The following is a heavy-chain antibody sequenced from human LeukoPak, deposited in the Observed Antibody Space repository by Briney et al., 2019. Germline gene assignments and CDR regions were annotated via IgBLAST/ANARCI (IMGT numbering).Heavy chain of an antibody. CDR2: ISGPGSTT. CDR3: ARVGDYGDLTDAFDI. Sequence: GGSLRLSCAASGFTFKNYAMSWVRQAPGKGLVWVSTISGPGSTTYYADSVEGRFTISRDDSKNTLYLQMSSLRAEDTAVYYCARVGDYGDLTDAFDIWGQGTMVTVSS. CDR1: GFTFKNYA. D-gene: IGHD4-17*01. J-gene: IGHJ3*02. V-gene: IGHV3-23*01.